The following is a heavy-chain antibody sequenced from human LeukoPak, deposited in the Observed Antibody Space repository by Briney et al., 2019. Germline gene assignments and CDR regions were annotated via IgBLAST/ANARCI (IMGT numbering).Heavy chain of an antibody. D-gene: IGHD6-6*01. CDR1: GYTFTSYG. Sequence: GASVKVSCKASGYTFTSYGISWVRQAPGQGLEWMGWISAYNGNTNYAQKFQGRVTITRDTSASTAYLDLSSLRSEDTAVYYCARSSSDTFDIWGQGTMVTVSS. V-gene: IGHV1-18*01. CDR2: ISAYNGNT. CDR3: ARSSSDTFDI. J-gene: IGHJ3*02.